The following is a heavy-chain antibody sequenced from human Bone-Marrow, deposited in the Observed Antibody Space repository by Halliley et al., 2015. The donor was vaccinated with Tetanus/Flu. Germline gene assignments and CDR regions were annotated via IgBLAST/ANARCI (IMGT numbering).Heavy chain of an antibody. D-gene: IGHD1-26*01. V-gene: IGHV3-15*01. CDR3: ATGDRGPEPRLDY. J-gene: IGHJ4*02. CDR1: GYTFSEDW. Sequence: SLRLSCAASGYTFSEDWMSWVRQAPGMGLEWVGRIKSKTDGGTTDYAAPVKGRFTISRDDSTKTLYLQMNSLKTEDTAVYFCATGDRGPEPRLDYWGQGALVTVSS. CDR2: IKSKTDGGTT.